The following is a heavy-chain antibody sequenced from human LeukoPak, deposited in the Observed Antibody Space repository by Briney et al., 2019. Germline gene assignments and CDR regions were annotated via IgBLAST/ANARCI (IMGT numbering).Heavy chain of an antibody. J-gene: IGHJ3*02. CDR3: ARDIMIEGGWRVFAFDI. V-gene: IGHV4-39*07. D-gene: IGHD6-19*01. CDR2: IYYSGST. Sequence: PSETLSLTCTVSGGSISSSSYYWGWIRQPPGKGLEWIGSIYYSGSTYYNPSLKSRVTISVDTSKNQFSLKLSSVTAADTAVYYCARDIMIEGGWRVFAFDIWGQGTMVTVSS. CDR1: GGSISSSSYY.